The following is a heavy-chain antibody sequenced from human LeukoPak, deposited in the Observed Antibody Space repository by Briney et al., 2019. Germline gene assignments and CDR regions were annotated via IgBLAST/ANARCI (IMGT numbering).Heavy chain of an antibody. CDR2: IYTSGTT. CDR3: ARVDTSSWLVFDY. CDR1: GVSISSYY. J-gene: IGHJ4*02. Sequence: SETLSLTCTVSGVSISSYYWSWIRQPAGKGLEWIGRIYTSGTTNYNPSLESRVTMSVDTSKNQFSLKLTSVTAADTAVYYCARVDTSSWLVFDYWGQGTLVTVSS. V-gene: IGHV4-4*07. D-gene: IGHD6-13*01.